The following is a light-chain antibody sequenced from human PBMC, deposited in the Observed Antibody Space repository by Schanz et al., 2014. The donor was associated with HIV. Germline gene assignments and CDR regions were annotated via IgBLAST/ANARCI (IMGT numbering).Light chain of an antibody. J-gene: IGLJ3*02. CDR3: SSYTSSSIWV. CDR1: SNDVGTTDR. V-gene: IGLV2-14*02. CDR2: EVS. Sequence: QSALAQPASVSGSPGQSITISCTGTSNDVGTTDRVSWYQQHPDKAPKLMIYEVSERPPGVSSRFSGSKSANTASLTISGLQAEDEADYYCSSYTSSSIWVFGGGTKLTVL.